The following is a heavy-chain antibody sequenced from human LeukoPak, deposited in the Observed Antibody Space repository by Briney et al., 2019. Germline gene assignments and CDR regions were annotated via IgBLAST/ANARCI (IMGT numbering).Heavy chain of an antibody. CDR3: GRGYGGISVDY. CDR2: IIPIFGTA. Sequence: ASVKVSCKASGCTFSSYAISWVRQAPGQGLEWMGGIIPIFGTANYAQKFQGRVTMTTDTSTNTSYMELSSLRSEDTAVYYCGRGYGGISVDYWGQGTLVTVSS. V-gene: IGHV1-69*05. J-gene: IGHJ4*02. CDR1: GCTFSSYA. D-gene: IGHD4-23*01.